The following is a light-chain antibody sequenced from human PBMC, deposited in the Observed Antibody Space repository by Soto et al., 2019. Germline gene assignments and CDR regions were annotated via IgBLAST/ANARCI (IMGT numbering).Light chain of an antibody. CDR3: QQYGSSPRT. J-gene: IGKJ1*01. CDR2: GAS. CDR1: LGVRSI. Sequence: EIVITQSPATLSVSPGERATLSCMASLGVRSILAWYQQKFGQAPRLLIYGASTRATGVPARFSGSGSGKEFTLTISSLQSEDFEVYYCQQYGSSPRTFGQGTKVDIK. V-gene: IGKV3-15*01.